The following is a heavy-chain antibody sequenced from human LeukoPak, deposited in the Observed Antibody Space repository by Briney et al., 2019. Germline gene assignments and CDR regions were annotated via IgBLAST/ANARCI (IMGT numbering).Heavy chain of an antibody. J-gene: IGHJ1*01. V-gene: IGHV3-33*01. D-gene: IGHD6-13*01. CDR2: IRYDGSNK. CDR1: GFTFSSYG. CDR3: ARDGPSSSWYNHFQH. Sequence: GRSLRLSCAASGFTFSSYGMHWVRQAPGKGLEWVAVIRYDGSNKYYADSVKGRFTISRDNSKNTLYLQMNSLRAEDTAVYYCARDGPSSSWYNHFQHWGQGTLVTVSS.